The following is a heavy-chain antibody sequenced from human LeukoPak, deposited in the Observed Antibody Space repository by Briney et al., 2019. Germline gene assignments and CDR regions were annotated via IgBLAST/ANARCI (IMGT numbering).Heavy chain of an antibody. Sequence: SETLSLTCSVSGASISRYYWTWIRQPVGKGLEWFGRLYTNGTVNYNPSLRSRVTMSRDTSRNQFSLKLTSVTAADTAVYYCARLLGSSGYAGDWYFDLWGPGALVTVSS. CDR2: LYTNGTV. V-gene: IGHV4-4*07. CDR3: ARLLGSSGYAGDWYFDL. CDR1: GASISRYY. J-gene: IGHJ2*01. D-gene: IGHD3-22*01.